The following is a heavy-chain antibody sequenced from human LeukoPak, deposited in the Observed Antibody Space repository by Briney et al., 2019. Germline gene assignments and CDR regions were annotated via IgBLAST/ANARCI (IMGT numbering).Heavy chain of an antibody. CDR1: GFTFDDYG. J-gene: IGHJ4*02. V-gene: IGHV3-20*04. D-gene: IGHD2/OR15-2a*01. CDR3: ARGSDQYYYFDY. Sequence: PGGSLRLSCAASGFTFDDYGMSWVRQAPGKGLEWVSGINWSGGSTGYADSVKGRFTISRDNAKNSLYLQMNSLRAEDTALYYCARGSDQYYYFDYWGQGTLVTVSS. CDR2: INWSGGST.